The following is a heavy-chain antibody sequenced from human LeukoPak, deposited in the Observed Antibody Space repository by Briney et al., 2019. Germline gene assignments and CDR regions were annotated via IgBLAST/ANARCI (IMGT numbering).Heavy chain of an antibody. CDR1: GGSIISSNYY. D-gene: IGHD3-10*01. CDR2: IFFSEPT. J-gene: IGHJ5*02. V-gene: IGHV4-39*07. Sequence: PSETLSLTCTVSGGSIISSNYYWGWIRQPPGKGLEWMGGIFFSEPTYYNPSLKSRVTISVDTSKNQFSLKLKSVTAADTAVYYCARDGEYGSGSYYNPVNWFDPWGQGTLVTVSS. CDR3: ARDGEYGSGSYYNPVNWFDP.